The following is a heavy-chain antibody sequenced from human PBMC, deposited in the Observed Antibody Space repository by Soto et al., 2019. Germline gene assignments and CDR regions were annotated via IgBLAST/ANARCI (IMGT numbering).Heavy chain of an antibody. D-gene: IGHD3-22*01. CDR3: ATGAYYYDSSGFQGWFDP. CDR2: FDPEDGET. Sequence: GASVKVSCKVSGYTLTELSMHWVRQAPGKGLEWMGGFDPEDGETIYAQKFQGRVTMTEDTSTDTAYMELSSLRSEDTAVYYCATGAYYYDSSGFQGWFDPWGQGTLVTVSS. V-gene: IGHV1-24*01. CDR1: GYTLTELS. J-gene: IGHJ5*02.